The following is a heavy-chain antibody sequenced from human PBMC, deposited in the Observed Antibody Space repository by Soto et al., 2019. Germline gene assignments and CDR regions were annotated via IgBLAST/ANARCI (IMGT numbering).Heavy chain of an antibody. CDR3: ARDGWGDYGDRYYYYYGMDV. J-gene: IGHJ6*02. V-gene: IGHV4-59*01. Sequence: SETLSLTCTVSGGSISSYYWSWIRQPRGKGLEWIGYIYYSGSTNYNPSLKSRVTISVDTSKNQFSLKLSSVTAADTAVYYCARDGWGDYGDRYYYYYGMDVWGQGTTVTVSS. CDR1: GGSISSYY. CDR2: IYYSGST. D-gene: IGHD4-17*01.